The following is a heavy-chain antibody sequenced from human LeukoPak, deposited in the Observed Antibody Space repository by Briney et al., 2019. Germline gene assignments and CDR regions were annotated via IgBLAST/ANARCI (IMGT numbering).Heavy chain of an antibody. D-gene: IGHD1-26*01. CDR3: AVGATPRYYYYMDV. Sequence: GGSLRLSCAASGFTFSKTWMRWVRQAPGKGLEWVGRIKSKTDGGTTDYAAPVKGRFTISRDDSKNTLYLQMNSLKTEDTYVHYCAVGATPRYYYYMDVWGKGTTVTVSS. V-gene: IGHV3-15*01. J-gene: IGHJ6*03. CDR2: IKSKTDGGTT. CDR1: GFTFSKTW.